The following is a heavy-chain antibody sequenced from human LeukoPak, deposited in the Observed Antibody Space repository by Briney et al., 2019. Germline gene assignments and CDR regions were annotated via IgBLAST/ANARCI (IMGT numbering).Heavy chain of an antibody. CDR3: ARIGIRLDY. Sequence: GGSLRLSCAASGFTFDDYGMHWVRQAPGKGLEWVAVISYDGSNKYYADSVKGRFTISRDNSKNTLYLQMNSLRAEDTAVYYCARIGIRLDYWGQGTLVTVSS. CDR2: ISYDGSNK. CDR1: GFTFDDYG. V-gene: IGHV3-30*03. D-gene: IGHD1-26*01. J-gene: IGHJ4*02.